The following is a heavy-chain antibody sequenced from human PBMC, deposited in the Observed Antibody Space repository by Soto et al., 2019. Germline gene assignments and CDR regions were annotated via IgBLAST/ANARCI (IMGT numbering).Heavy chain of an antibody. CDR2: NYSGGST. CDR1: GLTVSSNY. J-gene: IGHJ3*02. CDR3: VKDDYYANIAFDI. D-gene: IGHD2-2*01. Sequence: GALRRSCAASGLTVSSNYMYWVRQAPGKGLELDSVNYSGGSTYYADSVKGRFTISRDNAKNSLYLQMNSLRAEDSALFYCVKDDYYANIAFDICGQGTMDPVSS. V-gene: IGHV3-66*01.